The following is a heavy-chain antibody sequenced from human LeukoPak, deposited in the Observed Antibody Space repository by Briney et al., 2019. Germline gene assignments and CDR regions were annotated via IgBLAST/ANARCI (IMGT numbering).Heavy chain of an antibody. J-gene: IGHJ4*02. CDR1: GGSISGSSYY. CDR2: IYYSGST. D-gene: IGHD2-2*01. Sequence: KPSETLSLTCTVSGGSISGSSYYWGWIRQPPGKGLEWIGSIYYSGSTYYNPSLKSRVTISVDTSKNQFSLKLSSVTAADTAVYYCASERKIYCSSTSCFPFDYWGQGTLVTVSS. V-gene: IGHV4-39*01. CDR3: ASERKIYCSSTSCFPFDY.